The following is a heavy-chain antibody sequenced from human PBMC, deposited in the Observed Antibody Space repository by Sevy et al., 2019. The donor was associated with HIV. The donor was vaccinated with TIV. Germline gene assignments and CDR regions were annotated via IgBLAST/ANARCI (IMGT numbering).Heavy chain of an antibody. CDR2: IWFDGSDK. V-gene: IGHV3-33*01. D-gene: IGHD6-19*01. Sequence: GGSLRLSCAASGFTFTNYGMHWVRQAPGKGLEWVAAIWFDGSDKKYADSVEGRFTISRDNSKNMLYLQMNSLRVEDTALYYCSRDPSGWYLSADFWGQGTLVTVSS. CDR3: SRDPSGWYLSADF. J-gene: IGHJ4*02. CDR1: GFTFTNYG.